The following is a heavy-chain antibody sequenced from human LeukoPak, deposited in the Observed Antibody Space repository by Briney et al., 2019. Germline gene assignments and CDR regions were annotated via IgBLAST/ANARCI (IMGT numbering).Heavy chain of an antibody. Sequence: GESLKISCKVSGYRFTGHWLGWVRPMPGKGLEWMGIIYPFDSDARYSPSFEGQVTTSADKYITTAYLQWSGLKASDTAMYYCARRAGYSSSWVFDYWGQGTLVTVSS. D-gene: IGHD6-13*01. V-gene: IGHV5-51*01. CDR3: ARRAGYSSSWVFDY. CDR1: GYRFTGHW. CDR2: IYPFDSDA. J-gene: IGHJ4*02.